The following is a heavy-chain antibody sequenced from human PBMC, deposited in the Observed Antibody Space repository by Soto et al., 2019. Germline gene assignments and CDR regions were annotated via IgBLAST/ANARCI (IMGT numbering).Heavy chain of an antibody. Sequence: QLQLQESGSGLVKPSQTLSLTCAVSGGSISSGGYSWSWIRQPPGKGLEWIGYIYHSGSTYYNPSLKSRVTISVDRSKNQCSLKLSSVTAADTAVYYCARVVPNRYYYYGMDVWGQGTTVTVSS. CDR1: GGSISSGGYS. CDR3: ARVVPNRYYYYGMDV. CDR2: IYHSGST. J-gene: IGHJ6*02. V-gene: IGHV4-30-2*01. D-gene: IGHD3-16*02.